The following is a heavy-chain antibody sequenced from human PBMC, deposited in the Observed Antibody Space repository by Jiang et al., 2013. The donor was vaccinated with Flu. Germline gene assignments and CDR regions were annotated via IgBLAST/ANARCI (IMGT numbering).Heavy chain of an antibody. D-gene: IGHD3-9*01. CDR2: ISGSGGSI. CDR1: GFTISSYV. Sequence: SCAASGFTISSYVMSWVRQAPGKGLEWVSGISGSGGSINYADSVKGRFTISRDNSKNTLYLQLNTLRAEDTAVYYCAKVSSREQDYDILTAYYKIGAGWFDPWGQGTLVTVSA. J-gene: IGHJ5*02. V-gene: IGHV3-23*01. CDR3: AKVSSREQDYDILTAYYKIGAGWFDP.